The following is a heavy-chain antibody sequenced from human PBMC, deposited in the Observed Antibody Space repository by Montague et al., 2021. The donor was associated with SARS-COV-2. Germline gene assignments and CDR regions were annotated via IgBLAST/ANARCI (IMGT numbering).Heavy chain of an antibody. V-gene: IGHV2-70*11. CDR2: IDWDDDK. J-gene: IGHJ4*02. CDR3: ARAMAGTEDY. D-gene: IGHD6-19*01. Sequence: PALVKPTQTLTLTCTFSGFSLSTSGMCVSWIRQPPGKALEWPARIDWDDDKYYSTSLKTRLTISKDASKNQVVLTMTNMDPVDTATYHCARAMAGTEDYWGQGTLVTVSS. CDR1: GFSLSTSGMC.